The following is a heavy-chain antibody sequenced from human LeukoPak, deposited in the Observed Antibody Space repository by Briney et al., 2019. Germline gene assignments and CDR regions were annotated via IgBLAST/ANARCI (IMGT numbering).Heavy chain of an antibody. D-gene: IGHD1-26*01. CDR1: GFTFSSYW. V-gene: IGHV3-74*01. J-gene: IGHJ3*02. Sequence: PGGSLRLSCAASGFTFSSYWMHWVRQAPGKGLVWVSRINSDGSSTSYADSVKGRFTISRHNSENTLYLQVNSLRTEDTAVYYCARRGAKTLTRPFDIWGQGTVVTVSS. CDR2: INSDGSST. CDR3: ARRGAKTLTRPFDI.